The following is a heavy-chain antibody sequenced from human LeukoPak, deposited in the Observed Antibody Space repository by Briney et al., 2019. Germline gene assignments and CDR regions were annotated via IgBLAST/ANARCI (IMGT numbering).Heavy chain of an antibody. D-gene: IGHD4-17*01. V-gene: IGHV3-33*01. CDR2: IWNDGSNK. CDR3: ARWGNGDLDY. CDR1: GVTFSTYG. J-gene: IGHJ4*02. Sequence: GGSLRLSCAASGVTFSTYGMHWVRQAPGKGLEWVAVIWNDGSNKYYADSVKGRFTISRDNSKNTLYLQMNSLRAEDTAVCYCARWGNGDLDYWGQGTLVTVSS.